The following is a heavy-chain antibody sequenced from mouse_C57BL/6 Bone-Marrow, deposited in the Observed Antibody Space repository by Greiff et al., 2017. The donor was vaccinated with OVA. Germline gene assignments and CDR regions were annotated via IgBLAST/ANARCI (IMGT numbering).Heavy chain of an antibody. Sequence: VKLQQPGAELVRPGTSVKLSCKASGYTFTSYWMHWVKQRPGQGLEWIGVIDPSDSYTNYNQKFKGKATLTVDTSSSTAYMQLSSLTSEDSAVYYCAMSYDYLDYWGQGTTLTVSS. CDR3: AMSYDYLDY. CDR1: GYTFTSYW. CDR2: IDPSDSYT. D-gene: IGHD2-4*01. J-gene: IGHJ2*01. V-gene: IGHV1-59*01.